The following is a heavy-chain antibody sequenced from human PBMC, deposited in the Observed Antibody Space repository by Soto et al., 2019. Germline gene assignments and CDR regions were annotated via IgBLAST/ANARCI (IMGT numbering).Heavy chain of an antibody. V-gene: IGHV3-72*01. CDR2: ARNKVSGYTT. Sequence: GGSLRLSCAASGFTFSDHYMDWVRPAPGKGLEWVGRARNKVSGYTTAYAASVEGRFAISRDDSKNSLYLQMSSLKADDTAVYFCARLMGTSFDLWGQGTLVTVSS. D-gene: IGHD2-8*01. J-gene: IGHJ4*02. CDR1: GFTFSDHY. CDR3: ARLMGTSFDL.